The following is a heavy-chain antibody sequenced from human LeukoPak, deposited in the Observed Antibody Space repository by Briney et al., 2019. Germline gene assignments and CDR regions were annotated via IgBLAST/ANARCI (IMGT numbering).Heavy chain of an antibody. Sequence: SETLSLTCTVSGGSISSSSYYWGWIRQPPGKGLEWIGSIYYSGSTYYNPSLKSRVTISVDTSKNQFSLKLSSVTAADTAVYYCAVGDYYGSGSFDYWGQGTLVTASS. J-gene: IGHJ4*02. CDR1: GGSISSSSYY. CDR2: IYYSGST. V-gene: IGHV4-39*01. D-gene: IGHD3-10*01. CDR3: AVGDYYGSGSFDY.